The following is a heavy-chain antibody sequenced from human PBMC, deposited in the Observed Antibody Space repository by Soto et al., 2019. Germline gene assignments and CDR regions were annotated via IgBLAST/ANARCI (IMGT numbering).Heavy chain of an antibody. CDR3: ARDALRLPGGRGLSLWYFDL. CDR1: GGSISSYY. CDR2: IYYSGST. D-gene: IGHD5-12*01. V-gene: IGHV4-59*01. J-gene: IGHJ2*01. Sequence: QVQLQESGPGLVKPSETLSLTCTVSGGSISSYYWSWIRKPPGKGLEWIGYIYYSGSTNYNPSLKSRVTISVDTSKNQFSLKLSSVTAADTAVYYCARDALRLPGGRGLSLWYFDLWGRGTLVTVSS.